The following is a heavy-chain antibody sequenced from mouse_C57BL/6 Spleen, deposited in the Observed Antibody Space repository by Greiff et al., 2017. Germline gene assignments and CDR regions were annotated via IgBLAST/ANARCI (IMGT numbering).Heavy chain of an antibody. CDR1: GFTFSDYG. Sequence: EVHLVESGGGLVKPGGSLKLSCAASGFTFSDYGMHWVRQAPEKGLEWVAYISSGSSTIYYADTVKGRFTISRDNAKNTLFLQMTSLRSEDTAMYYCARTVLLRYYAMDYWGQGTSVTVSS. D-gene: IGHD1-1*01. CDR2: ISSGSSTI. CDR3: ARTVLLRYYAMDY. J-gene: IGHJ4*01. V-gene: IGHV5-17*01.